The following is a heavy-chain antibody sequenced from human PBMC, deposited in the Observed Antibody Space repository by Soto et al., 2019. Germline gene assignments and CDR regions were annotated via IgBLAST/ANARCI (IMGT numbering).Heavy chain of an antibody. D-gene: IGHD3-3*01. V-gene: IGHV3-33*01. CDR3: ARDATKRPAVLRFLEWSLDD. J-gene: IGHJ4*02. CDR2: IWYDGSSK. Sequence: GGSLRLSCAASGFTFSSYGMHWVRQAPGKGLEWVAVIWYDGSSKYYADSVKGRFTISRDNSKNTLYLQMNSLRAEDTAVYYCARDATKRPAVLRFLEWSLDDWGQGTLVTVSS. CDR1: GFTFSSYG.